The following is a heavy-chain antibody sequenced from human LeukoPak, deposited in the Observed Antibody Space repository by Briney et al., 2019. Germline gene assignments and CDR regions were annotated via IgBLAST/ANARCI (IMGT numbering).Heavy chain of an antibody. CDR1: GGSISSSSYY. V-gene: IGHV4-39*07. D-gene: IGHD2-21*01. J-gene: IGHJ4*02. Sequence: PSETLSLTCTVSGGSISSSSYYWGWIRQPPGKGLEWIGSIYYSGSTYYNPSLKSRVTISVDTSKNQFSLKLSSVTAADMAVYYCASGGAYYFDYWGQGTLVTVSS. CDR3: ASGGAYYFDY. CDR2: IYYSGST.